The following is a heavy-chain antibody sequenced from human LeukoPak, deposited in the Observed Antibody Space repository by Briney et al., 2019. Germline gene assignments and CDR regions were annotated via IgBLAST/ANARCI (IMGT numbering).Heavy chain of an antibody. Sequence: GASVKVSCMASGYTFTGYYMHWVRQAPGQGLEWMGWINPNSGGTNYAQKFQGRVTMTRDTSISTAYMELSRLRSDDTAVYYCARPGSYYSNWFDPWGQGTLVTVSS. V-gene: IGHV1-2*02. J-gene: IGHJ5*02. CDR1: GYTFTGYY. CDR3: ARPGSYYSNWFDP. D-gene: IGHD3-10*01. CDR2: INPNSGGT.